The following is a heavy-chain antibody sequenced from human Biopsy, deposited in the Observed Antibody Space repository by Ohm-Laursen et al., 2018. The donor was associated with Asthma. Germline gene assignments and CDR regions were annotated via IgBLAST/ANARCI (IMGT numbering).Heavy chain of an antibody. CDR2: IYYSGRT. Sequence: SETLSLTCIVSGDAMSTSGSYWGWIRQSPGKGLEWIGSIYYSGRTYYNPSLESRVTISADTSKNHFSLKVTSVTAADTAAYYCARAVSSSSYWYFDLWGRGDLVTVSS. J-gene: IGHJ2*01. V-gene: IGHV4-39*02. CDR3: ARAVSSSSYWYFDL. D-gene: IGHD6-6*01. CDR1: GDAMSTSGSY.